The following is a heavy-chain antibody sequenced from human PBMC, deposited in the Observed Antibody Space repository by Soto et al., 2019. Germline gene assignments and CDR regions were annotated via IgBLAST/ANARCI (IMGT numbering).Heavy chain of an antibody. V-gene: IGHV4-59*01. CDR3: ARYEYSSPVFDY. CDR2: IYYSGST. Sequence: PSETLSLTCTVSGGSISSYYWSWIRQPPGKGLEWIGYIYYSGSTNYNPSLKSRVTISVDTSKNQFSLKLSSVTAADTAVYYCARYEYSSPVFDYWGQGTLVTVSS. CDR1: GGSISSYY. D-gene: IGHD6-6*01. J-gene: IGHJ4*02.